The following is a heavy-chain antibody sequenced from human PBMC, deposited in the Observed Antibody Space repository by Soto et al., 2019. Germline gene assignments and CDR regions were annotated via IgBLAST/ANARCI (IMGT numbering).Heavy chain of an antibody. CDR2: IYYSGST. J-gene: IGHJ6*02. CDR3: HVDTEYGDV. CDR1: GGSISSSGCY. Sequence: PSETLCLTCTVSGGSISSSGCYWGWIRQPPGKGLEWIGSIYYSGSTYYNPSLKSRVTISVDTSKNQFSLKLSSVTAADTAVYYCHVDTEYGDVWGQGTTVTVSS. D-gene: IGHD5-18*01. V-gene: IGHV4-39*01.